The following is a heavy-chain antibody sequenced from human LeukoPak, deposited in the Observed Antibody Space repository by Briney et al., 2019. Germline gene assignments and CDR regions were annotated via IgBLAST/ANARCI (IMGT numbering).Heavy chain of an antibody. CDR3: ARERGSNSPFDY. Sequence: ASVKVSCTPSGYTFTNYPIHWVRQAPGQGLEWMGWINAGDGNTKNSQKFQGRVTITRDTSARTVDMELDSLTSEDTAVYYCARERGSNSPFDYWGQGTLVTVSS. D-gene: IGHD2/OR15-2a*01. CDR2: INAGDGNT. CDR1: GYTFTNYP. V-gene: IGHV1-3*01. J-gene: IGHJ4*02.